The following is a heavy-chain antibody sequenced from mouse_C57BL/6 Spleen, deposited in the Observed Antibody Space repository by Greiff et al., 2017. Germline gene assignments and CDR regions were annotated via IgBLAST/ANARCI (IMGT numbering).Heavy chain of an antibody. CDR3: ARSRYSNYVGYFDY. CDR1: GYTFTSYG. CDR2: IYPRSGNT. V-gene: IGHV1-81*01. D-gene: IGHD2-5*01. Sequence: QVQLQQSGAELARPGASVKLSCKASGYTFTSYGISWVKQRTGQGLEWIGEIYPRSGNTYYNEKFKGKATLTADKSSSTSYMELRSLTSEDSAFYFCARSRYSNYVGYFDYWGQGTTLTVSS. J-gene: IGHJ2*01.